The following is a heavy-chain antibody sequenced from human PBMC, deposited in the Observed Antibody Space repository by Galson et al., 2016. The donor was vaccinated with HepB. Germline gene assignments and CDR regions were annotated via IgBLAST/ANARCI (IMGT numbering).Heavy chain of an antibody. CDR3: VNLGYCFGGDCYPFDN. V-gene: IGHV3-64D*06. Sequence: SLRLSCAASGFTFSNYAMHWVRQAPGKGLEYVSGITSNGRSTYNADSVKDRFTIPRDNSKNTLYLQMSSLRAEDTAVYYCVNLGYCFGGDCYPFDNWGQGTLVTVSS. CDR1: GFTFSNYA. D-gene: IGHD2-15*01. CDR2: ITSNGRST. J-gene: IGHJ4*02.